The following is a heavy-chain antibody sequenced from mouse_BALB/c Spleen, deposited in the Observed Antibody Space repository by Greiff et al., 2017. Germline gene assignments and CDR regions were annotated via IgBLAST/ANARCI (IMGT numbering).Heavy chain of an antibody. D-gene: IGHD2-14*01. Sequence: ESGPGLVKPSQTVSLTCTVTGISITTGNYRWSWIRQFPGNKLEWIGYIYYSGTITYNPSLTSRTTITRDTSKNQFFLEMNSLTAEDTATYYCARERYDGYFDYWGQGTTLTVSS. V-gene: IGHV3-5*02. CDR2: IYYSGTI. CDR3: ARERYDGYFDY. J-gene: IGHJ2*01. CDR1: GISITTGNYR.